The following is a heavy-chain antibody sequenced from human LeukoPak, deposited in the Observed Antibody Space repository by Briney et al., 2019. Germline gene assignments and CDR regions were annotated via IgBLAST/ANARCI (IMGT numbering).Heavy chain of an antibody. CDR2: IRYDGSNK. CDR3: AIDYYYGSGSYYSA. J-gene: IGHJ5*02. D-gene: IGHD3-10*01. V-gene: IGHV3-30*02. Sequence: GGSLRLSCAASGFTFSSYGMHWVRQAPGKGLEWVAFIRYDGSNKYYADSVKGRFTISRDNSENTLYLQMNSLRAEDTAVYYCAIDYYYGSGSYYSAWGQGTLVTVSS. CDR1: GFTFSSYG.